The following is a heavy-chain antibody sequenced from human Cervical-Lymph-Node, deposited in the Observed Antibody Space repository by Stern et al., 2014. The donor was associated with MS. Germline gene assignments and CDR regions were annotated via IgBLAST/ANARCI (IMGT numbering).Heavy chain of an antibody. CDR2: IIPIFGTA. J-gene: IGHJ3*02. V-gene: IGHV1-69*01. CDR1: GGTFSSYA. CDR3: ARDTPLTEDTAMVMDAFDI. Sequence: QMQLVQSGAEVKKPGSSVKVSCKASGGTFSSYAISWVRQAPGQGLEWMGGIIPIFGTANYAQKFQGRVTITADESTSTAYMELSSLRSEDTAVYYCARDTPLTEDTAMVMDAFDIWGQGTMVTVSS. D-gene: IGHD5-18*01.